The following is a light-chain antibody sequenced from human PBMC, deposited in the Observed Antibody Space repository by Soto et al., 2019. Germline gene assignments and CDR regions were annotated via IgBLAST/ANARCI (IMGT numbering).Light chain of an antibody. CDR2: GIS. Sequence: DFQLTQSQWARSASVGGGSKSTCRASQSFSTSLAWYQQKPGKVAKLLISGISTLQSGVPSRFSGSGYGTEFTITISNLQTEDAETYYCQQYNTAPMTFGGGTKV. CDR3: QQYNTAPMT. J-gene: IGKJ4*01. CDR1: QSFSTS. V-gene: IGKV1-27*01.